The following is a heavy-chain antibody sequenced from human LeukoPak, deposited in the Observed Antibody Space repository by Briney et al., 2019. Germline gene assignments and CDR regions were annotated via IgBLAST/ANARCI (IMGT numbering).Heavy chain of an antibody. CDR3: AKVPSSVDTTIVVVNFDY. D-gene: IGHD3-22*01. J-gene: IGHJ4*02. V-gene: IGHV3-23*01. CDR2: ISGSGGST. Sequence: GGSLRLSCAASGFTFSSYAMSWVRQAPGKGLEWVSAISGSGGSTYYADSVKGRFTISRDNSKNTLYLQMNSLRAEDTAVYYCAKVPSSVDTTIVVVNFDYWGQGTLVTVSS. CDR1: GFTFSSYA.